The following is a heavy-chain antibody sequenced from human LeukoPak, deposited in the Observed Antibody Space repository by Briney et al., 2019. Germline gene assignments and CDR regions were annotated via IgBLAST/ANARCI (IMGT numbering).Heavy chain of an antibody. CDR1: GGSISSSSHY. Sequence: ETLSLTCTVSGGSISSSSHYWGWIRQPPGKGLEWVSAISGSGGSTYYADSVKGRFTISRDNSKNTLYLQMNSLRAEDTAVYYCAKAQLDIVVVPAAIGGAEYFQHWGQGTLVTVSS. D-gene: IGHD2-2*02. CDR3: AKAQLDIVVVPAAIGGAEYFQH. CDR2: ISGSGGST. J-gene: IGHJ1*01. V-gene: IGHV3-23*01.